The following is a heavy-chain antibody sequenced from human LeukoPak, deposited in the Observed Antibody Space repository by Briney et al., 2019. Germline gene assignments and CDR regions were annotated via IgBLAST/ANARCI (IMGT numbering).Heavy chain of an antibody. CDR3: AKSILRYYFDY. CDR1: GFTVRSNY. CDR2: IYSGGST. J-gene: IGHJ4*02. Sequence: GGSLRLSCAASGFTVRSNYMSWVRQAPVKGLEWVSVIYSGGSTYYADAVKGRFAISRDNSKNTLYLQMNSLRAEDTAVYYCAKSILRYYFDYWGQGTLVTVSS. D-gene: IGHD3-3*01. V-gene: IGHV3-53*01.